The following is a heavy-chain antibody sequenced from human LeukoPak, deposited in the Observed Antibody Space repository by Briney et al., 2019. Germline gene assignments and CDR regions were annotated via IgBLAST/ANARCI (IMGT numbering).Heavy chain of an antibody. J-gene: IGHJ4*02. CDR1: GFTFSRNW. Sequence: PGGSLRLSCAASGFTFSRNWMHWVRQAPGKGLVWVSRINSDGSSTSYADSVKGRFTVSRDNAKNTLYLQMNSLRAEDTAVYYCARQNYGSGDYWGQGTLVTVSS. CDR3: ARQNYGSGDY. D-gene: IGHD3-10*01. V-gene: IGHV3-74*01. CDR2: INSDGSST.